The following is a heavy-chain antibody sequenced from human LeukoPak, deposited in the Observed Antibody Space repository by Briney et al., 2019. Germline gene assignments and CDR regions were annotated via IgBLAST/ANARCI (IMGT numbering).Heavy chain of an antibody. Sequence: SETLSLTCNVSGYAINSGYYWGWIRQPPGKGLEWIGSIYLTGSTYYNASLKSRVSISVDTSKNQVSLKLSSVTAADRAVYYCARSEINDYIKYWGQGILVTVSS. CDR2: IYLTGST. V-gene: IGHV4-38-2*02. D-gene: IGHD3-16*01. J-gene: IGHJ4*02. CDR1: GYAINSGYY. CDR3: ARSEINDYIKY.